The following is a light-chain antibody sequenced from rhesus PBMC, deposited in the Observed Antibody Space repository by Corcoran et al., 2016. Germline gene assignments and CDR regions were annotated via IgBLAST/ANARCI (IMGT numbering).Light chain of an antibody. J-gene: IGKJ1*01. CDR1: QGINNY. V-gene: IGKV1S3*01. Sequence: GDAVTITCRASQGINNYIAWYQQKPGKAPKPLIYYASNLESGVPSRFSGSGSGTDFTLTISSLQPEDFAIDYCQHQNTYPWTFGQGTKVEI. CDR3: QHQNTYPWT. CDR2: YAS.